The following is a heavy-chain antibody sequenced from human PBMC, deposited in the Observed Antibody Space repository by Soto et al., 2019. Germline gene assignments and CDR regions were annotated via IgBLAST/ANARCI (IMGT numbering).Heavy chain of an antibody. CDR3: ARHVNLPLAGTGLDS. D-gene: IGHD6-19*01. CDR2: IYNGGST. J-gene: IGHJ4*02. CDR1: GGSISSYY. V-gene: IGHV4-59*01. Sequence: SETLSLTCTVSGGSISSYYWTWIRQPPGKGPEWIGYIYNGGSTNYNPSLKSRVTISVDTAKNQFSLKLSSVTAADTAVYYCARHVNLPLAGTGLDSWGRGTLVTVSS.